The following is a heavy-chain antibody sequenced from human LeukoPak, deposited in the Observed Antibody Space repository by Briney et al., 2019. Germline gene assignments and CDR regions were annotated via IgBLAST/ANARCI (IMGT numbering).Heavy chain of an antibody. J-gene: IGHJ3*02. CDR1: GXPFSSYW. V-gene: IGHV3-7*05. CDR2: IKPDGSEK. Sequence: AGGPLRLSCAASGXPFSSYWMSWVRQAPGRGLEWVANIKPDGSEKSYVDPVKGRFTISRDNAKNSLYLQMNSLRAEDTALYYCARKGKYYGSGDDAFDIRGQGTMVTVSS. CDR3: ARKGKYYGSGDDAFDI. D-gene: IGHD3-10*01.